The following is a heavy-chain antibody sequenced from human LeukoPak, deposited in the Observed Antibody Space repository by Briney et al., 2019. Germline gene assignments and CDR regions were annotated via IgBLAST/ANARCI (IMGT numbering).Heavy chain of an antibody. Sequence: SETLSLTCSVSGGSISSTRYYWGWIRQPPGKGLDWIGSMYYTGSSYYNPSLKSRVTISADTSKNQFSLKMSSVTAADTAVYYCARQSEVTGNCWGQGTLVTVSS. CDR1: GGSISSTRYY. D-gene: IGHD2-21*02. CDR2: MYYTGSS. J-gene: IGHJ4*02. CDR3: ARQSEVTGNC. V-gene: IGHV4-39*01.